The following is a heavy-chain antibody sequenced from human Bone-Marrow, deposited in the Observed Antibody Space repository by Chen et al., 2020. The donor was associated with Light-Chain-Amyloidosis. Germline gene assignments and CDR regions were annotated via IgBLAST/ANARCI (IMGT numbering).Heavy chain of an antibody. CDR1: GFTLSNYW. CDR3: GRGAPRLNYYGVDV. CDR2: VNSDGSST. J-gene: IGHJ6*02. Sequence: EVQLVESGGGLVQPGGSLRLSCAASGFTLSNYWMHWVRQVPGKGLVWVSRVNSDGSSTKYADSVKGRFSISRDYAKNTLYLQMNSLRAEDTAVYYRGRGAPRLNYYGVDVWGQGTTVTVSS. V-gene: IGHV3-74*03.